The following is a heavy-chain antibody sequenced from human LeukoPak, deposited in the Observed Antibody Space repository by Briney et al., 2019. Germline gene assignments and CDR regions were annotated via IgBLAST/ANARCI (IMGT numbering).Heavy chain of an antibody. CDR1: GFTFSSYA. D-gene: IGHD6-19*01. CDR2: ISSNGGST. Sequence: GGSLRLSCAASGFTFSSYAMHWVRQAPGKGLEYVSAISSNGGSTYYANSVKGRFTISRDNSKNTLYLQMNSLRAEDTAVYYCARTAVAGTYYYYGMDVWGQGTTVTVSS. CDR3: ARTAVAGTYYYYGMDV. V-gene: IGHV3-64*01. J-gene: IGHJ6*02.